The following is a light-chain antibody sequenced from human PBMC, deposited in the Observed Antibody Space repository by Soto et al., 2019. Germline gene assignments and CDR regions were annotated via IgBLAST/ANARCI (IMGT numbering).Light chain of an antibody. CDR1: QSVSSY. Sequence: EIVLTQSPATLSLSPGERATLSCRASQSVSSYLAWYQQKPGQAPRLLIYDASNRATGIPARFSGSGSGTDFTLTISSLETEDFAVYYCQPRSNWIWTFGKGTKVEIK. CDR3: QPRSNWIWT. J-gene: IGKJ1*01. CDR2: DAS. V-gene: IGKV3-11*01.